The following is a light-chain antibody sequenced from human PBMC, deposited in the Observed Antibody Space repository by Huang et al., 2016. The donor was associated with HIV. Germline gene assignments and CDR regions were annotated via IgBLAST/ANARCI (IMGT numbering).Light chain of an antibody. CDR1: QSISSN. CDR2: GDP. Sequence: EIVMTQSPATLSVSPGESATPSCRASQSISSNVAWYQQKPGQAPRLLIYGDPTRAAGSRARSSGSGSGTEFTLTISGLQSEDCAVYYCQQYNHWPPYTFGQGTKLEIK. CDR3: QQYNHWPPYT. J-gene: IGKJ2*01. V-gene: IGKV3-15*01.